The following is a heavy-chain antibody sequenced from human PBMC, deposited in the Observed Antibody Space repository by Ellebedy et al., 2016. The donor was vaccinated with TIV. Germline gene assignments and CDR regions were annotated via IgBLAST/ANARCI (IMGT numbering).Heavy chain of an antibody. CDR1: GYTFTSYD. CDR2: MNPNSGNT. J-gene: IGHJ4*02. D-gene: IGHD3-3*01. Sequence: ASVKVSCXASGYTFTSYDINWVRQATGQGLEWMGWMNPNSGNTGYAQKFQGRVTMTRNTSISTAYMELSSLRSEDTAVYYCARSKSQYYDFWSGYLNWGQGTLVTVSS. CDR3: ARSKSQYYDFWSGYLN. V-gene: IGHV1-8*01.